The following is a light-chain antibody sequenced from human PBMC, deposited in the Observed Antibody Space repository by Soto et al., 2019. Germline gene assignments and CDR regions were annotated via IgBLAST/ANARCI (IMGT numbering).Light chain of an antibody. V-gene: IGKV3-20*01. CDR2: GAS. CDR1: QNVNSNY. Sequence: EIVLTQSPDTLSLSPGERATLSCRASQNVNSNYLAWYQQKPGQAPRVRIYGASSRATGIPDNFSGSGSGTDFTLTISRLEPEDFAVYYCQQYGSSPLTFGGGTKVEIK. CDR3: QQYGSSPLT. J-gene: IGKJ4*01.